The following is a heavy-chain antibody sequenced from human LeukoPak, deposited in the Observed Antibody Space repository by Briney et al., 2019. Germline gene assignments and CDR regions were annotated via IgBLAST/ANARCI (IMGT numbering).Heavy chain of an antibody. CDR3: ARDYGSGSHDFDY. V-gene: IGHV4-34*01. CDR2: INLRGST. Sequence: SETLSLTCAVYGGSFNDYYWNWIRQPPGKGLEWIGEINLRGSTTYNPSLKSRVTISLDESKNQFSLKLSSVTAADTAVYYCARDYGSGSHDFDYWGQGTLVTVSS. D-gene: IGHD3-10*01. CDR1: GGSFNDYY. J-gene: IGHJ4*02.